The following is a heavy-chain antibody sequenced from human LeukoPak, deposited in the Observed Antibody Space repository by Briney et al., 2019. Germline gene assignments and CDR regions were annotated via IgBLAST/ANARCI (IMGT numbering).Heavy chain of an antibody. CDR3: ATGSSGWYPLDH. CDR1: GFTVSSNY. J-gene: IGHJ4*02. D-gene: IGHD6-19*01. V-gene: IGHV3-53*01. Sequence: PGGSLRLSCAASGFTVSSNYMSRVRQAPGKGLEWVSVIYSGGSTYYADSVKGRFTISRDNSKNTLYLQMNSLRAEDTAVYYCATGSSGWYPLDHWGQGTLVTVSS. CDR2: IYSGGST.